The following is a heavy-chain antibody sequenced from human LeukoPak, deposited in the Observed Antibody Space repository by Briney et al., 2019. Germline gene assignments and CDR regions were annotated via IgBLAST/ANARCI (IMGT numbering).Heavy chain of an antibody. J-gene: IGHJ5*02. V-gene: IGHV4-34*01. Sequence: PSETLSLTCAVCGGSFSGYYWSWIRQPPGKGLEWIGEINHSGSTNYNPSLKSRVTISVDTSKNQFSLKLSSVTAADTAVYYCAGTFMITFGGVIGSNWFDPWGQGTLVTVSS. D-gene: IGHD3-16*02. CDR1: GGSFSGYY. CDR2: INHSGST. CDR3: AGTFMITFGGVIGSNWFDP.